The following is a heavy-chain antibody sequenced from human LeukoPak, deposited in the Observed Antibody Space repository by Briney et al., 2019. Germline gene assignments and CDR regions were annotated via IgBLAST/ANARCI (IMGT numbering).Heavy chain of an antibody. CDR1: GGSISGSSYY. CDR3: ARGGTTVAGTFWFDP. Sequence: PSETLSLTCTVSGGSISGSSYYWGWIRQPPGKGLEWIGSIYYSGSTYYNPSLKSRVTISVDKSKNQFSLNLNSVTAADTAMYYCARGGTTVAGTFWFDPWGQGTLVTVSS. D-gene: IGHD6-19*01. V-gene: IGHV4-39*07. CDR2: IYYSGST. J-gene: IGHJ5*02.